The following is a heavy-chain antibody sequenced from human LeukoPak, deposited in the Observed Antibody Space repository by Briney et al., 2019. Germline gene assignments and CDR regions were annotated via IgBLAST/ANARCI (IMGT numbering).Heavy chain of an antibody. CDR2: IRQDGSET. CDR3: ARERWDLINGIYKKYGLDV. Sequence: GGSLRLSCVASGFTFGKYWMSWVRQAPGKGLEWVAEIRQDGSETGYVDSVKGRFTISRDSAKNSMCLQINSLRAEDTAVYYCARERWDLINGIYKKYGLDVWGQGTTVTVSS. CDR1: GFTFGKYW. V-gene: IGHV3-7*03. J-gene: IGHJ6*02. D-gene: IGHD5-12*01.